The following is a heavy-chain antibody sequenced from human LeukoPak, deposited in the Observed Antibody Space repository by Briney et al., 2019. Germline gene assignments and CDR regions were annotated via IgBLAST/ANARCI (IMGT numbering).Heavy chain of an antibody. CDR3: ARGYKYVWGSYRYPP. J-gene: IGHJ5*02. D-gene: IGHD3-16*02. Sequence: GASVKVSCKASGYTFTGYYMHWVRQAPGQGLEWIGWINPNSGGTNYAQKFQGRVTMTRDTSISTAYMELSRLRSDDTAVYYCARGYKYVWGSYRYPPWGQGTLVTVSS. V-gene: IGHV1-2*02. CDR2: INPNSGGT. CDR1: GYTFTGYY.